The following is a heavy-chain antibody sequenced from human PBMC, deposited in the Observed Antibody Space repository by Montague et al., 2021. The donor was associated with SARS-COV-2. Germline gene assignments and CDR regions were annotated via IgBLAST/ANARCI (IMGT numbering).Heavy chain of an antibody. D-gene: IGHD1-26*01. CDR2: IFWDDDK. CDR1: GFSLSTTGVA. CDR3: VHRHPPEAGGNYYYFDY. V-gene: IGHV2-5*02. Sequence: PALVKPTQTLTLTCTFSGFSLSTTGVAVGWIRQPPGKALEWLALIFWDDDKRYSPSLRSRLTISKDTPKNQVVLTVTNMDPVDTATYYCVHRHPPEAGGNYYYFDYWGQGTLVTVSS. J-gene: IGHJ4*02.